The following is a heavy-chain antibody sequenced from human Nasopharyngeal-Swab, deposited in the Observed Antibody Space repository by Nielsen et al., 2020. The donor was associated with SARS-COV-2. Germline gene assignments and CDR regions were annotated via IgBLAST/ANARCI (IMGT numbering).Heavy chain of an antibody. Sequence: WVRQAPGQGLEWLGLIKPGSGSTTYAPNFQGRITVTRDTSTSTVYMDLSSLRSEDTAVYYCAKAGYNYGYWYLDFWGRGTLVTVSS. V-gene: IGHV1-46*01. J-gene: IGHJ2*01. CDR3: AKAGYNYGYWYLDF. CDR2: IKPGSGST. D-gene: IGHD5-18*01.